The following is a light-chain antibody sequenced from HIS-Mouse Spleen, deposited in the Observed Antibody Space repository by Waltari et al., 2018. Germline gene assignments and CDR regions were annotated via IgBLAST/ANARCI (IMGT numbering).Light chain of an antibody. Sequence: QSALTQPPSAFGSPGQSVTISCPGTSSDVGGYNYVSWYQQHPGKAPKLMIYEVSKRPSGVPDRFSGSKSGNTASLTVSGLQAEDEADYYCSSYAGSNIVVFGGGTKLTVL. V-gene: IGLV2-8*01. CDR2: EVS. CDR3: SSYAGSNIVV. CDR1: SSDVGGYNY. J-gene: IGLJ2*01.